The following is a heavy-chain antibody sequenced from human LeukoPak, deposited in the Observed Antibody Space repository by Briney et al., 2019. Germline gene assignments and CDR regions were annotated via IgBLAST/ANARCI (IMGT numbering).Heavy chain of an antibody. CDR1: GFTFSGHW. CDR3: ARDLNWGQVDY. J-gene: IGHJ4*02. D-gene: IGHD7-27*01. CDR2: INGDVSAT. Sequence: GGSLRLSCAASGFTFSGHWMYWLRQAPGKGLAWVSRINGDVSATNYAGSMKGRFTISRDNARNIVYLQMNSLREDDTAVYYCARDLNWGQVDYWGQGTLVTVSS. V-gene: IGHV3-74*01.